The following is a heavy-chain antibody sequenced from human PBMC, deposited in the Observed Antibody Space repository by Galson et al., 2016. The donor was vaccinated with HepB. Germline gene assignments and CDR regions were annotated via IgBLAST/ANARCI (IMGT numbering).Heavy chain of an antibody. CDR2: IIPTFGRT. Sequence: SVKVSCKASGGSISNYAVSWLRQAPGQGLEWMGGIIPTFGRTNYVQTFQDRVTITADESTNTVNMELRSLRSDDTAVYYCAKVRPSGSYDSSAFSTYYFDSWGQGTLVTVSS. CDR3: AKVRPSGSYDSSAFSTYYFDS. J-gene: IGHJ4*02. D-gene: IGHD3-22*01. CDR1: GGSISNYA. V-gene: IGHV1-69*13.